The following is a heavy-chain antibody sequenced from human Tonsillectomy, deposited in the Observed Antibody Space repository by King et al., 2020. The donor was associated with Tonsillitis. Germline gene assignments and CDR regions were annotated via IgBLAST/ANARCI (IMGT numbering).Heavy chain of an antibody. D-gene: IGHD3/OR15-3a*01. CDR3: AKDKDWS. V-gene: IGHV3-9*01. Sequence: VQLVESGGGLVQPGRSLRLSCAASGFTFDDYAMHWDRQAPEKGLEWVSGISWNSGSMGYADSVKGRFTISRDNAKSSLYLQMNSLRAEDTALYYCAKDKDWSWGQGTLVIVSS. J-gene: IGHJ5*02. CDR1: GFTFDDYA. CDR2: ISWNSGSM.